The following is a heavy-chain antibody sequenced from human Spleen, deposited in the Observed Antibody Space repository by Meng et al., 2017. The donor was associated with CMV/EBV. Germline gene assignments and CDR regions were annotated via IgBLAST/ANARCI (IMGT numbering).Heavy chain of an antibody. CDR3: ARVAFWSGYGYFQH. CDR1: GGSISSGGYY. D-gene: IGHD3-3*01. CDR2: SYYSGST. Sequence: SGGSISSGGYYWSWIRQHPGKGLEWIGYSYYSGSTYYNPSLKSRVTISVDTSKNQFSLKLSSVTAADTAVYYCARVAFWSGYGYFQHWGQGTLVTVSS. V-gene: IGHV4-31*02. J-gene: IGHJ1*01.